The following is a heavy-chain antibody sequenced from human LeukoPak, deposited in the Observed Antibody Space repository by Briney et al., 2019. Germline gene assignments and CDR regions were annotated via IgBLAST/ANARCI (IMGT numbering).Heavy chain of an antibody. CDR1: GFTFGSYA. CDR3: AKETRPGLAAAHDS. Sequence: PGGSLRLSCAASGFTFGSYAMSWVRQAPGKGLEWVSGISESGDNTHYADSVKGRFTISRDNSENTLHLQMNSLGAEDTALYFCAKETRPGLAAAHDSWGQGTLVTVSS. CDR2: ISESGDNT. J-gene: IGHJ5*01. V-gene: IGHV3-23*01. D-gene: IGHD6-13*01.